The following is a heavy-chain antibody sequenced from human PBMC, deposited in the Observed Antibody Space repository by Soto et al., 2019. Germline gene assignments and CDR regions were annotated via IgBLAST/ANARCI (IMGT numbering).Heavy chain of an antibody. J-gene: IGHJ3*02. V-gene: IGHV3-48*01. D-gene: IGHD2-2*01. CDR1: RFTFSRYS. Sequence: GGSLRLSCAASRFTFSRYSKNWVRQAPGKGLEWVSYISSSSSTIHYADSVKGRSTISRDNAKNSLYLQMNSLRAEDTAVYYCARVVNEVNVAVPAAMPDAFDIWGQGTVVTVSS. CDR2: ISSSSSTI. CDR3: ARVVNEVNVAVPAAMPDAFDI.